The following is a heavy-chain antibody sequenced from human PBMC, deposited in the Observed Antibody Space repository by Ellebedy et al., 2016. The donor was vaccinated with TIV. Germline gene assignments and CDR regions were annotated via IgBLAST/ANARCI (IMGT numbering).Heavy chain of an antibody. CDR2: ISAYNGNT. D-gene: IGHD6-13*01. CDR1: GYTFTSYG. CDR3: ARVPNSSSWYPYYYYYYMDV. V-gene: IGHV1-18*01. J-gene: IGHJ6*03. Sequence: ASVKVSCXASGYTFTSYGISWVRQAPGQGLEWMGWISAYNGNTNYAQKLQGRVTMTTDTSTSTAYMELRSLRSEDTAVYYCARVPNSSSWYPYYYYYYMDVWGKGTTVTVSS.